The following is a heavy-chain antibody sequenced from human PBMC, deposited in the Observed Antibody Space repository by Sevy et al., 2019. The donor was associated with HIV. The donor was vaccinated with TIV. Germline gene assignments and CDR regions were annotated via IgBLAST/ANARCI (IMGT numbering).Heavy chain of an antibody. CDR3: VRAIAAHDSF. J-gene: IGHJ4*02. V-gene: IGHV3-7*01. CDR1: GFTLDSYW. Sequence: GGSLRLSCVASGFTLDSYWMSWVRQTPGKGLEWVANVKQDGSVKYYVDSVKGRFTISRDNARNLVYLQMNSLRVDDTALYYCVRAIAAHDSFWGQGTLVTDSS. D-gene: IGHD6-13*01. CDR2: VKQDGSVK.